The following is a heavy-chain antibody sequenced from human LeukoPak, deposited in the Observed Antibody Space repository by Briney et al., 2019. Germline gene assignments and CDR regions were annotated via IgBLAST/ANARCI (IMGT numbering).Heavy chain of an antibody. V-gene: IGHV3-23*01. Sequence: PGRSLRLSCAASGFTFGSYAMNWVRQAPGKGLEWVSAISGSGGSTYYADSVKGRFTISRDNSKNTLYLQMNSLRAEDTAVYYCASQAGYDILTGYSYFDYWGQGTLVTVSS. J-gene: IGHJ4*02. CDR1: GFTFGSYA. D-gene: IGHD3-9*01. CDR3: ASQAGYDILTGYSYFDY. CDR2: ISGSGGST.